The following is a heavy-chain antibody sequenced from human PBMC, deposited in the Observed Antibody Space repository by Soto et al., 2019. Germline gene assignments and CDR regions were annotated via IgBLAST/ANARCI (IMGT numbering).Heavy chain of an antibody. V-gene: IGHV5-51*01. D-gene: IGHD2-21*02. J-gene: IGHJ5*02. CDR3: ARSPCGGDCTRRDP. CDR1: GFSFTSYW. Sequence: EVQLVQSGAEVKKPGESLKISCKGAGFSFTSYWIGWVRQMPGKGLEWMGIIYPGYSDTRYISSFQGQVIISADKSINTAYLQWSSLKASDTAMYYCARSPCGGDCTRRDPWGQGTLVTVSS. CDR2: IYPGYSDT.